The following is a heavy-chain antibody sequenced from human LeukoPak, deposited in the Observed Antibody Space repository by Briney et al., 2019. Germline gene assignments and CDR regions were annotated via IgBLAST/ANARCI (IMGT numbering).Heavy chain of an antibody. J-gene: IGHJ4*02. Sequence: PGGSLRLSCAASGFTFSSYGMHWVRQAPGKGLEWVAVISYDGSNKYYADSVKGRFTISRDNSKNTLYLQMNSLRAEDTAVYYCAKDQVVPDPGDPLFDYWGQGTLVTVSS. D-gene: IGHD2-21*01. CDR3: AKDQVVPDPGDPLFDY. CDR1: GFTFSSYG. CDR2: ISYDGSNK. V-gene: IGHV3-30*18.